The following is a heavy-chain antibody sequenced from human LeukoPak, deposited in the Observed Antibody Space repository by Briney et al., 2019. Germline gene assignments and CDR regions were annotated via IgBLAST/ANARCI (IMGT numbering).Heavy chain of an antibody. D-gene: IGHD3-16*02. J-gene: IGHJ3*02. CDR2: ISGSGGST. CDR3: AKVFGDYVWGSYRSGCFDI. Sequence: PGGSLRLSCAASGFTFSSYAMSWVRQAPGKGLEWVSAISGSGGSTYYADSVKGRFTISRDNSKNTLYLQMNSLRAEDTAVYYCAKVFGDYVWGSYRSGCFDIWGQGTMVTVSS. CDR1: GFTFSSYA. V-gene: IGHV3-23*01.